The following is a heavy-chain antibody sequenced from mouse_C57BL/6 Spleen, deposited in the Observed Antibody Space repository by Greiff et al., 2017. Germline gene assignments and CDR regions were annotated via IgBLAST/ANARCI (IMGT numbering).Heavy chain of an antibody. Sequence: VQLQQSGAELVKPGASVKLSCKASGYTFTSYWMHWVKQRPGQGLEWIGMIHPNSGSTNYNEKFKSKATLTVDKSSSTAYMQLSSLTSEDSAVYYCARFYYYGSSYFAYWGQGTLVTVSA. CDR2: IHPNSGST. CDR3: ARFYYYGSSYFAY. J-gene: IGHJ3*01. V-gene: IGHV1-64*01. CDR1: GYTFTSYW. D-gene: IGHD1-1*01.